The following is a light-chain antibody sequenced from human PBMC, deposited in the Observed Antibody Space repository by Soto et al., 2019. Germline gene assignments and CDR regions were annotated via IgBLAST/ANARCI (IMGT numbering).Light chain of an antibody. CDR1: SSDVGGYNY. J-gene: IGLJ2*01. CDR2: EVT. Sequence: QSALTQPPSASGSPGQSVAISCTGTSSDVGGYNYVAWFQQHPGKAPKLIIYEVTKRPSGVPDRFSGSKSGNTASLTVSGLQAADEADYYCSSFAGSNYPVVLGGGTQLTVL. CDR3: SSFAGSNYPVV. V-gene: IGLV2-8*01.